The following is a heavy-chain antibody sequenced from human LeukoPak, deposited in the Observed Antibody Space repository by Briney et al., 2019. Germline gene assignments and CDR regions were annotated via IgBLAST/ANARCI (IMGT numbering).Heavy chain of an antibody. Sequence: SETLSLTCTFSGGSISSYYWSWIRQPPGKGLEWIGYIYYSGSTNYNPSLKSRVTISVDTSKNQFSLKLSSVTAADTAVYYCARAANWGSKGYYWYFDLWGRGTLVTVSS. CDR1: GGSISSYY. D-gene: IGHD7-27*01. CDR3: ARAANWGSKGYYWYFDL. V-gene: IGHV4-59*08. CDR2: IYYSGST. J-gene: IGHJ2*01.